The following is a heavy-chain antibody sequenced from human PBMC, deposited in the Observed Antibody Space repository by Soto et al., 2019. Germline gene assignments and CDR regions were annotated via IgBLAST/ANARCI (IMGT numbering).Heavy chain of an antibody. CDR2: TXYDGRXK. CDR3: AKWGLSGHGMDV. Sequence: LRVSCAASGYIFSNYGMHWVRQAPGKRLERVAVTXYDGRXKYYEDYVKGRXTISKENSXKTVYLQMNSLRIEDTDVYYCAKWGLSGHGMDVWGQGTTVTVYS. V-gene: IGHV3-30*18. D-gene: IGHD7-27*01. J-gene: IGHJ6*02. CDR1: GYIFSNYG.